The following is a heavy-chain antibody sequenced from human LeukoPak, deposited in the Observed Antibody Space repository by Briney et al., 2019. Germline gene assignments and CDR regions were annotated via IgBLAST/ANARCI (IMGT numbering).Heavy chain of an antibody. Sequence: GGSLRLSCAASGFTFSSYDMSWVRQAPGKGLEWVSGISGSGSSTYYADSVKGRFTISRDNAKNSLYLQMNSLRAEDTAVYYCARDPYSSSWYYFDYWGQGTLVTVSS. V-gene: IGHV3-23*01. D-gene: IGHD6-13*01. J-gene: IGHJ4*02. CDR1: GFTFSSYD. CDR2: ISGSGSST. CDR3: ARDPYSSSWYYFDY.